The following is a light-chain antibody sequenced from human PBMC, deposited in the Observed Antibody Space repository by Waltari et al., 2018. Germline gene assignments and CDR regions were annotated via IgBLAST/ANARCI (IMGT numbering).Light chain of an antibody. CDR1: QSISIY. J-gene: IGKJ1*01. CDR2: SAS. CDR3: QKSSSTPPWT. Sequence: DIQMTQSPSSLSASVGDRVTITCRASQSISIYLNWYQQKPGKAPKLLIYSASSLQSGVPSRFNGSGSGTDFTLTISSLQPEDFATYYCQKSSSTPPWTFGQGTKVEIK. V-gene: IGKV1-39*01.